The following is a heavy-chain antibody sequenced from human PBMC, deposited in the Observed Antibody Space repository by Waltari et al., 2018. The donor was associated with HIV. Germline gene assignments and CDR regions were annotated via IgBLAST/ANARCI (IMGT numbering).Heavy chain of an antibody. CDR2: IDHMGNT. D-gene: IGHD4-17*01. CDR3: ARGHGTVTTEDHYYGMDV. CDR1: GGSFSGYY. V-gene: IGHV4-34*01. Sequence: QVQLQQWGAGLLRPSETLSLTCAVYGGSFSGYYWTWIRQTPGKGLEWIGEIDHMGNTNHNPSLKSRVILSVDTSKNQFSLKLTSVTAADTALYYCARGHGTVTTEDHYYGMDVWGQGTTVTVSS. J-gene: IGHJ6*02.